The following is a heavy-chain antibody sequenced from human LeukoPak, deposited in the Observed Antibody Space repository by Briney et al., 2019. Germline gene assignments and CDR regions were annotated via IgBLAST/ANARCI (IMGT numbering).Heavy chain of an antibody. D-gene: IGHD3-9*01. V-gene: IGHV3-13*04. CDR2: IGYGGDT. CDR3: VRGNILTGYMY. CDR1: GFTFSSYD. Sequence: GGSLRLSCAASGFTFSSYDMHWVRQATGKGLEWVSAIGYGGDTHYSGSVKGRFTISRENAKNSLYLQMNSLGAGDTAVYYCVRGNILTGYMYWGQGTLVTVSS. J-gene: IGHJ4*02.